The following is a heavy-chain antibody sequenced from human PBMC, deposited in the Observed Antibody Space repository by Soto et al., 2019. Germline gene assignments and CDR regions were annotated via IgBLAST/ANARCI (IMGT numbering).Heavy chain of an antibody. Sequence: GGSLRLSCAASGFTFSSYWMSWVRQAPGKGLEWVGRIKSKTDGGTTDYAAPVKGRFTISRDDSKNTLYLQMNSLETEDTAVYYCTTGGLAYCGGDCYFLDYWGQGTLVTVSS. D-gene: IGHD2-21*02. J-gene: IGHJ4*02. V-gene: IGHV3-15*01. CDR2: IKSKTDGGTT. CDR3: TTGGLAYCGGDCYFLDY. CDR1: GFTFSSYW.